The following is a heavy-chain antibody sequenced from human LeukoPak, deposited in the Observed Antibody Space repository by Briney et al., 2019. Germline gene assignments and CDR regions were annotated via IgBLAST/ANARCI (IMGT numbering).Heavy chain of an antibody. CDR3: TIVDTDYYYGMDV. CDR1: GFTFSNYW. J-gene: IGHJ6*04. D-gene: IGHD5-18*01. Sequence: GGSLRLSCAASGFTFSNYWMSWVRQAPGKGLEWVGRIKSKTDGGTTDYAAPVKGRFTISRDDSKNTLYLQMNSLKTEDTAVYYCTIVDTDYYYGMDVWGKGTTVTVSS. CDR2: IKSKTDGGTT. V-gene: IGHV3-15*01.